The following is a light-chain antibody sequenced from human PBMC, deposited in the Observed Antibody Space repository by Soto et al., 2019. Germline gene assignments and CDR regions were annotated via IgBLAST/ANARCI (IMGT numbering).Light chain of an antibody. V-gene: IGKV1-5*01. J-gene: IGKJ4*01. CDR3: QQYESYSPIT. Sequence: DIQMTQSPSILSASVGDRVTITCRASQSIRSWLAWYQQKPGKAPKLLIYDAYSLESGVPSRFSGRRSGTEFTLTIAGLQPEDFATYYRQQYESYSPITLGGGTKVDIK. CDR1: QSIRSW. CDR2: DAY.